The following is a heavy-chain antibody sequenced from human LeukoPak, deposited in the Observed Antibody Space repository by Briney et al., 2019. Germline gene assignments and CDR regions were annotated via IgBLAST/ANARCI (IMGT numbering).Heavy chain of an antibody. D-gene: IGHD3-9*01. V-gene: IGHV4-59*12. J-gene: IGHJ4*02. CDR1: GGSINNYY. CDR3: ARDFRDILTGYSYFDY. CDR2: IYYTGTT. Sequence: SETLSLTCTVSGGSINNYYRSWIRQPPGKGLEWIGYIYYTGTTNYNPSLKSRVTISIDTSKNQFSLKLSSVNAADKAVYYCARDFRDILTGYSYFDYWGQGTLVTVSS.